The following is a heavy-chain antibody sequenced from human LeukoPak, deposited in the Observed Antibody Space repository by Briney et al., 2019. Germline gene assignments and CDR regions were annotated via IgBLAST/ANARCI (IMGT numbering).Heavy chain of an antibody. CDR2: INPNSGGT. CDR3: ATERAYGPGSYGGY. J-gene: IGHJ4*02. CDR1: GYTFTGYY. Sequence: ASVKVSCKASGYTFTGYYMHWVRQAPGQGLEWMGRINPNSGGTNYAQKFQGRVTMTRDTSISTAYMELSRLRSDDTAVYYCATERAYGPGSYGGYWGQGTLVTVSS. V-gene: IGHV1-2*06. D-gene: IGHD3-10*01.